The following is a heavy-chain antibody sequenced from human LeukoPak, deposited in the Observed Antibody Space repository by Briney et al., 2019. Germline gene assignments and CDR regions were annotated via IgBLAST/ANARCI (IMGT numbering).Heavy chain of an antibody. J-gene: IGHJ5*02. CDR2: IYPGDSDT. CDR3: ATHAPRDAYNS. V-gene: IGHV5-51*01. Sequence: GESLKISCKGSGYTFTTFWFGWVRQMPGKGLEWMGIIYPGDSDTRYSPSFQGHVTISADKSSSTAFLQWRSLKASDTAMYYCATHAPRDAYNSWGQGTMVTISS. D-gene: IGHD5-24*01. CDR1: GYTFTTFW.